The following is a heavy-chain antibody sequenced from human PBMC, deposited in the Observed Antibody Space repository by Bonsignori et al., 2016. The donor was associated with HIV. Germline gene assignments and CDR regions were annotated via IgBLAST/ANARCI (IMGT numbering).Heavy chain of an antibody. V-gene: IGHV4-38-2*02. J-gene: IGHJ2*01. CDR2: VRHSGHS. Sequence: QVVLQESGPGLVKPSETLSLTCVVSADSIISEHYWAWVRQPPGKGLEWIASVRHSGHSNYNPSLRSRVTISVDTSKNQFSLKMTSFTAADTALYFCARDINLHWGXPPWYFDLWGLAPWSLFPQ. CDR3: ARDINLHWGXPPWYFDL. CDR1: ADSIISEHY. D-gene: IGHD3-16*01.